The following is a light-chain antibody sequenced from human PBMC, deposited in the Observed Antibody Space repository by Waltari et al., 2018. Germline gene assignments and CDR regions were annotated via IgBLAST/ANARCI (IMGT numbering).Light chain of an antibody. CDR3: QQYNDWPYT. CDR1: QSVRSD. CDR2: EAS. V-gene: IGKV3D-15*01. J-gene: IGKJ2*01. Sequence: RVMTQSPASLSVSPGERVTLSCRASQSVRSDLAWFQQKPGRAPRLLIHEASTRVTGIPPRFTLTISSLQSEDFAIYYCQQYNDWPYTFGQGSKLEIK.